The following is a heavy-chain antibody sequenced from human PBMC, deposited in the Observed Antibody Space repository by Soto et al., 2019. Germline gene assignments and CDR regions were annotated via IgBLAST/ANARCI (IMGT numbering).Heavy chain of an antibody. CDR1: GGTLSSYT. CDR2: IIPILGIA. V-gene: IGHV1-69*08. J-gene: IGHJ6*02. D-gene: IGHD6-13*01. Sequence: QVQLVQSGAEVKKPGSSVKDSCKASGGTLSSYTISWVRQAPGQGLEWMGRIIPILGIANYAQKFQGRVTITADKSTSTAYKELSSLRSEDTAVYYRARDQQLPYYYYGMDVWGQGTTVTVSS. CDR3: ARDQQLPYYYYGMDV.